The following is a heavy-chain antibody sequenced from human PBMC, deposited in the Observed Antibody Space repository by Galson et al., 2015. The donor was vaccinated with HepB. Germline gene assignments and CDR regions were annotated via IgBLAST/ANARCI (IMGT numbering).Heavy chain of an antibody. V-gene: IGHV1-69*13. CDR1: GATFNIYIYD. CDR2: IIPISCTT. J-gene: IGHJ5*02. Sequence: SVKVSCKASGATFNIYIYDISWVRQAPGQGLEWMGGIIPISCTTNYAQKFQGRITITVDESTSTDHMELSSLRSEDTAVYYCARGAVVVAVGATENNWFDPWGRGTLVTVSS. D-gene: IGHD2-15*01. CDR3: ARGAVVVAVGATENNWFDP.